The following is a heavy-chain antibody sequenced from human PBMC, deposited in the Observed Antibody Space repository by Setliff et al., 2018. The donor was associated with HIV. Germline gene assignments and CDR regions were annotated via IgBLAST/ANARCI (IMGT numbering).Heavy chain of an antibody. CDR3: ARDSYYYDSSGWYLVSGTFDI. D-gene: IGHD3-22*01. V-gene: IGHV3-21*01. CDR2: ISSSGSYI. Sequence: GGSLRLSCAASGFTFSSYSMNWVRQAPGKGLEWVSSISSSGSYIHYADSVKGRFTISRDNAKNSLYLQMNSLRAEDTAVYYCARDSYYYDSSGWYLVSGTFDIWGQGTMVTVSS. J-gene: IGHJ3*02. CDR1: GFTFSSYS.